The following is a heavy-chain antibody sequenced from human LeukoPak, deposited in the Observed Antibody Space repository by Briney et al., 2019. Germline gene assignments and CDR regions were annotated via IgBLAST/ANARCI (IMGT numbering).Heavy chain of an antibody. V-gene: IGHV3-30*02. J-gene: IGHJ4*02. CDR1: GFTFSSYG. CDR2: IWYDGSNK. CDR3: AKGYQLLPTGVDY. D-gene: IGHD2-2*01. Sequence: PGGSLRLSCAASGFTFSSYGMHWVRQAPGKGLEWVAFIWYDGSNKYYADSVKGRFTISRDNSKNTLYLQMNSLRAEDTAVYYCAKGYQLLPTGVDYWGQGTLVTVSS.